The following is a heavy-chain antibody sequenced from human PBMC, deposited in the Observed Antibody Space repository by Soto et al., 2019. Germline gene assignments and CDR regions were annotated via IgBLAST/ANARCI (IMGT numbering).Heavy chain of an antibody. D-gene: IGHD6-6*01. CDR3: ARKRRASSPFDY. J-gene: IGHJ4*02. CDR1: GGSISSGGYY. V-gene: IGHV4-31*03. Sequence: SETLSLTCTVSGGSISSGGYYWSWIRQHPGKGLEWIGYIYYSGSTYYNPSLKSRVTISVDTSKNQFSLKLSSVTAADTAVYYCARKRRASSPFDYWGQGTLVTVS. CDR2: IYYSGST.